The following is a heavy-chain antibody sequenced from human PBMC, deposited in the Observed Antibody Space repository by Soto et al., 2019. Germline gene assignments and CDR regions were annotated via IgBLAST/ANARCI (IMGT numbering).Heavy chain of an antibody. J-gene: IGHJ6*03. V-gene: IGHV3-23*01. Sequence: EVQLLESGGGLVQPGGSLRLSCAASGFTFSSYAMSWVRQAPGKGLEWVSAISGSGGSTYYADSVKGRFTISRDNSKSTLYLQMNSLRAEDTAVYYCAKDRRYGSGAYYYMDVWGKGTTVTVSS. CDR3: AKDRRYGSGAYYYMDV. CDR2: ISGSGGST. CDR1: GFTFSSYA. D-gene: IGHD3-10*01.